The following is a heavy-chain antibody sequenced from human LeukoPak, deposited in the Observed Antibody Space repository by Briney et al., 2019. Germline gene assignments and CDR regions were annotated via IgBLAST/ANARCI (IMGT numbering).Heavy chain of an antibody. J-gene: IGHJ5*02. D-gene: IGHD6-19*01. CDR1: GYTFTSYA. V-gene: IGHV1-3*01. Sequence: ASVKVSCKASGYTFTSYAMHWVRQAPGQRLEWMGWINAGNGNTKYSQKFQGRVTITRDTSASTAYMELSSLRSEDTAVYYCARIGAGTNWFDPWGQGTLVTVSS. CDR3: ARIGAGTNWFDP. CDR2: INAGNGNT.